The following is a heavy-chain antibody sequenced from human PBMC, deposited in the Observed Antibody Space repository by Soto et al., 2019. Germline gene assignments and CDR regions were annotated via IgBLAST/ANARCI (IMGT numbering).Heavy chain of an antibody. J-gene: IGHJ4*02. D-gene: IGHD4-4*01. Sequence: PGGSLRLSCAASGCTCSSYSMNWVRQAPGKGLEWVSSISSSSSYRYYADSVKGRFTISRDKAKNSLYLKMNSLRAEDTAVYYCAREDYSNAFDYWGQGTLVTVSS. CDR2: ISSSSSYR. CDR1: GCTCSSYS. CDR3: AREDYSNAFDY. V-gene: IGHV3-21*01.